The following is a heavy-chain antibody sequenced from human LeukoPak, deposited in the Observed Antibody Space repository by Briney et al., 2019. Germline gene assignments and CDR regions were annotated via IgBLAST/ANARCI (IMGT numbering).Heavy chain of an antibody. CDR3: ARVVRAPLSYYYYYMDV. CDR1: GGSFSGYY. CDR2: INHSGST. V-gene: IGHV4-34*01. Sequence: SETLSLTCAVYGGSFSGYYWSWIRQPPGKELEWIGEINHSGSTNYNPSLKSRVTISVDTSKNQFSLKLSSVTAADTAVYYCARVVRAPLSYYYYYMDVWGKGTTVTISS. J-gene: IGHJ6*03. D-gene: IGHD2/OR15-2a*01.